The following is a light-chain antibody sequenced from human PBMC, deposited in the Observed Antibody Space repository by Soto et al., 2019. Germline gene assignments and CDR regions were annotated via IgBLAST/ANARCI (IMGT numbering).Light chain of an antibody. J-gene: IGKJ2*01. CDR1: QSVSSNN. V-gene: IGKV3-20*01. CDR3: QQYGCSRYT. Sequence: EIVLTQSPGTLSLAPGERATLSCRASQSVSSNNLAWYQQKPGQAPRLLIYGASSRATGIPDRFSGSGSGTDFTLTISRLEPEDFAVYYCQQYGCSRYTFGQGTKLEIK. CDR2: GAS.